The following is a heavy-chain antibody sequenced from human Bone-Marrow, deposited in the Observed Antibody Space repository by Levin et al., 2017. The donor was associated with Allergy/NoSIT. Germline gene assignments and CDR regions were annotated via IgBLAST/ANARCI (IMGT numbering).Heavy chain of an antibody. CDR3: ARSMGIAVYPRQKSPAKDAFDI. V-gene: IGHV5-51*01. J-gene: IGHJ3*02. CDR2: IYPGDSDT. CDR1: GYSFTSYW. D-gene: IGHD6-19*01. Sequence: GESLKISCKGSGYSFTSYWIGWVRQMPGKGLEWMGIIYPGDSDTRYSPSFQGQVTISADKSISTAYLQWSSLKASDTAMYYCARSMGIAVYPRQKSPAKDAFDIWGQGTMVTVSS.